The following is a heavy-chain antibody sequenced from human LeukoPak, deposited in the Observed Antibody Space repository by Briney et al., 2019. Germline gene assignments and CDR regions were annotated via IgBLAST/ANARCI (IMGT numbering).Heavy chain of an antibody. V-gene: IGHV1-69*16. Sequence: GASVKVSCKASGGTFNTYTINWVRQALGQGLEWMGGFIPVLGSSTYAQKFQDRVTITTDKSMTTAYMELSSLRSEDTAMYYCATWGNYRTPPFDYWGQGTLVTVSS. CDR2: FIPVLGSS. D-gene: IGHD3-16*02. CDR1: GGTFNTYT. CDR3: ATWGNYRTPPFDY. J-gene: IGHJ4*02.